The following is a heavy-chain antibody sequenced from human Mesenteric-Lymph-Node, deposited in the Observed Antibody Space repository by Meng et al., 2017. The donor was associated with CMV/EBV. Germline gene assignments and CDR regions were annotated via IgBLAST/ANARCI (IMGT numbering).Heavy chain of an antibody. D-gene: IGHD2-2*01. CDR3: ARAYCSSTSCYTYYYYGMDV. Sequence: SVKVSCKASGGTFSSYAIRWVRQAPGQGLEWMGGIIPIFGTANYAQKFQGRVTITTDESTSTAYMELSSLRSEDTAVYYCARAYCSSTSCYTYYYYGMDVWGQGTTVTVSS. V-gene: IGHV1-69*05. CDR1: GGTFSSYA. J-gene: IGHJ6*02. CDR2: IIPIFGTA.